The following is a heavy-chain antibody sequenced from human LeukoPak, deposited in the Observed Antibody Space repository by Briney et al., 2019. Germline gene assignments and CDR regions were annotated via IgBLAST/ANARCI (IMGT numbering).Heavy chain of an antibody. J-gene: IGHJ6*03. CDR3: ASELGATNYYYYYMDV. CDR1: GGTFSSYA. CDR2: IIPIFGTA. D-gene: IGHD1-26*01. Sequence: ASVKVSCKASGGTFSSYAISWVRQAPGQGLEWMGRIIPIFGTANYAQKFQGRVTITTDESTSTAYMGLSSLRSEDTAVYYCASELGATNYYYYYMDVWGKGTTVTVSS. V-gene: IGHV1-69*05.